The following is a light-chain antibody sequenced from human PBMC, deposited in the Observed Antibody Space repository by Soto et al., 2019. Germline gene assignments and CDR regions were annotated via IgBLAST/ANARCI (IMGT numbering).Light chain of an antibody. J-gene: IGKJ1*01. Sequence: HTPSALSGSVGDRVTITCRASQTISSWLAWYQQKPGKAPKLLIYKASTLKSGVPSRFSGSGSGTEFTLTISSLQPDDFATYYCQQYHTYPRTFGQGTKVAIK. CDR2: KAS. V-gene: IGKV1-5*03. CDR1: QTISSW. CDR3: QQYHTYPRT.